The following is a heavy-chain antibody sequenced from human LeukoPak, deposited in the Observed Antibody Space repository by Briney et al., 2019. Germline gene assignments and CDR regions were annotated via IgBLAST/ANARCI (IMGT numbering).Heavy chain of an antibody. CDR1: GYMFTSYN. J-gene: IGHJ4*02. CDR3: ARDQRYATDY. Sequence: ASVKVSCKASGYMFTSYNMQWVRQAPGQGLEWMGMVSSSGANTKYAQKFRGRVTMTSDTSTSTVYMELSSLISDDTAVYYCARDQRYATDYWGRGTLVTVYS. D-gene: IGHD2-2*01. V-gene: IGHV1-46*03. CDR2: VSSSGANT.